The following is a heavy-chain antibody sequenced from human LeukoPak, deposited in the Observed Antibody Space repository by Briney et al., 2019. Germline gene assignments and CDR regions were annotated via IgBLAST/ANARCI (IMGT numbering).Heavy chain of an antibody. CDR2: ISSSTGTFI. J-gene: IGHJ4*02. Sequence: GGSLRLSCTASGFTFGNYEMNWVRQAPGKGLEWVAYISSSTGTFIYYADSVKGRFTISRDNAKNSLYLQMSSLRAEDTALYYCARTLSGYDSDFDCWGRGALVTVSS. D-gene: IGHD5-12*01. V-gene: IGHV3-48*03. CDR1: GFTFGNYE. CDR3: ARTLSGYDSDFDC.